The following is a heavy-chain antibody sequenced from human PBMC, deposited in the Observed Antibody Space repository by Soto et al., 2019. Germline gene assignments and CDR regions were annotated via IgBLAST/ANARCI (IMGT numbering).Heavy chain of an antibody. V-gene: IGHV3-30*03. D-gene: IGHD3-3*01. CDR3: ARDLTVFGVLNGDSPMDV. Sequence: QVQLVESGGGVVQPGGSLRLSCAGSGFSFSNHVMHWVRQAPGKGLEWVAVISYDGGNAYYAESVKGRFTVSRDNSKNTMYKEMSSVRGDDTAVYYCARDLTVFGVLNGDSPMDVWGQGTTVTVSS. CDR2: ISYDGGNA. J-gene: IGHJ6*02. CDR1: GFSFSNHV.